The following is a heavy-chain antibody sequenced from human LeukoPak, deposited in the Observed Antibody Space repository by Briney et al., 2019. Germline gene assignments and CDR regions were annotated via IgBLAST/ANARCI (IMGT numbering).Heavy chain of an antibody. CDR1: GFTFSNYW. D-gene: IGHD2-2*01. Sequence: GGSLRLSCVASGFTFSNYWMSWVRQAPGKGLEWVANIKEDGSEKYYVDSVKGRFTISRDNAKNSVYLQMSSLRDEDTAVFYCARGRRDTQYQVFDYWGQGTLVTVSS. CDR3: ARGRRDTQYQVFDY. CDR2: IKEDGSEK. J-gene: IGHJ4*02. V-gene: IGHV3-7*01.